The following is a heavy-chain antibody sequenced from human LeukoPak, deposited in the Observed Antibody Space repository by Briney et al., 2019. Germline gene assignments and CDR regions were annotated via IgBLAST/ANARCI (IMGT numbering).Heavy chain of an antibody. Sequence: PGGSLRLSCAASGFTVTSSYMTWVRQTPGKGLEWVSVIYPTGATYYADSVKGRFTISRDNSKNTLSLQMNSLRAEDTAVYYCAKDGRYYDSSGYLAWGQGTLVTVSS. V-gene: IGHV3-66*03. CDR3: AKDGRYYDSSGYLA. D-gene: IGHD3-22*01. J-gene: IGHJ5*02. CDR1: GFTVTSSY. CDR2: IYPTGAT.